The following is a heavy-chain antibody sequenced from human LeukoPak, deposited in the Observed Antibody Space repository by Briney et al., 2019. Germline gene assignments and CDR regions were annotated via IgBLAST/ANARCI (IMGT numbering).Heavy chain of an antibody. D-gene: IGHD5-18*01. CDR3: AKDIGGNSYGPFDY. J-gene: IGHJ4*02. V-gene: IGHV3-9*01. Sequence: GGSLRLSCAASGFTFDDYAMHWVRQAPGKGLEWVSGISWNSGSIGYADSVKGRFTISRDNAKNSLYLQMNNLRAEDTALYYCAKDIGGNSYGPFDYWGQGTLVTVSS. CDR2: ISWNSGSI. CDR1: GFTFDDYA.